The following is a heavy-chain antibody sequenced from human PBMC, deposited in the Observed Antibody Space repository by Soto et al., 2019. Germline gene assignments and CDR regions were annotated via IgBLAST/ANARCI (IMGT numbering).Heavy chain of an antibody. CDR1: GYIFTDYA. J-gene: IGHJ4*02. D-gene: IGHD1-1*01. Sequence: QVQLVQSGAEEKKPGASVKVSCKASGYIFTDYAIHWVRQAPGQRLEWMGWINAGNGNTKYSQKFQGRVTITRDTSANTVYMELSNLRSEDTAVFYCARSAWLQLLFSYHDHWGQGTLVAVSS. CDR2: INAGNGNT. CDR3: ARSAWLQLLFSYHDH. V-gene: IGHV1-3*05.